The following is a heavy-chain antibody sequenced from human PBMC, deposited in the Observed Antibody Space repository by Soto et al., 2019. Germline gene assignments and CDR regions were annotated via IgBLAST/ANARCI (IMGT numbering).Heavy chain of an antibody. CDR2: IWYDASNK. V-gene: IGHV3-33*01. J-gene: IGHJ4*02. D-gene: IGHD1-26*01. Sequence: VQLVESGGGVVQPGRSLRLSCAASGFTFRTYGMYWVRQAPGKGLEWVAVIWYDASNKYYADSVKGRFTISGDNSENTLYLQMNSLRAEDTAVYCCARGRVDGGELDLWGQGTLVTVSS. CDR3: ARGRVDGGELDL. CDR1: GFTFRTYG.